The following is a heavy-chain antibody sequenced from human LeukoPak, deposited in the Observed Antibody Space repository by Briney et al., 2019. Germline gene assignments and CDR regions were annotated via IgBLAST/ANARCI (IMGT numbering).Heavy chain of an antibody. CDR3: AREGGSGWDY. CDR2: IYYSGST. V-gene: IGHV4-59*01. CDR1: DGSISSYY. D-gene: IGHD6-19*01. Sequence: PSETLSLTCTVSDGSISSYYWSWLRQPPGKGLEWIGYIYYSGSTNYNPSLKSRVTISVDTSKNQFSLKLSSVTAADTAVYYCAREGGSGWDYWGQGTLVTVSS. J-gene: IGHJ4*02.